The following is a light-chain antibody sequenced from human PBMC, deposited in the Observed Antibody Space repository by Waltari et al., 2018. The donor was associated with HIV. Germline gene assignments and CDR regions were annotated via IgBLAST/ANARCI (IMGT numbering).Light chain of an antibody. J-gene: IGKJ1*01. V-gene: IGKV1-5*03. Sequence: DIQMTQSPFTLSASVGDRVTITCRASQNINSWLAWYQQKPGNAPKLLIYKASILESGVPSRFSGYKSGTEFTLTISSLHPDDFATYYCQHYQTYPWTFGQGTKVEIK. CDR2: KAS. CDR3: QHYQTYPWT. CDR1: QNINSW.